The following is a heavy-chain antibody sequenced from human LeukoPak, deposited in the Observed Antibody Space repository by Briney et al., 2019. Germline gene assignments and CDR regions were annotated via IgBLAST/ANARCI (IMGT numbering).Heavy chain of an antibody. V-gene: IGHV3-30*02. D-gene: IGHD2-2*01. CDR1: GFTVNTYG. Sequence: GGSLRLSCAASGFTVNTYGVHWVRQAPGKGVEWVSYLRYEDNEFYVDSVKGRFTISRDTSSNILYLQMNSLTPEDRAVYYCAKDPVNHCSSSSCYGLDSWGQGTLVTVSS. J-gene: IGHJ4*02. CDR3: AKDPVNHCSSSSCYGLDS. CDR2: LRYEDNE.